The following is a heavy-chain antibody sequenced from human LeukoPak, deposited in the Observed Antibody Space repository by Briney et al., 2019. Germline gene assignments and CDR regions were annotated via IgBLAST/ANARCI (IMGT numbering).Heavy chain of an antibody. CDR2: ISSSSSYI. Sequence: GGSLRLSCAASGFPFSSYSMNWVRQAPGKGLEWVSSISSSSSYIYYADSVKGRFTISRDNAKNSLYLQMNSLRAEDTAVYYCASCQDCSSTSWGPHGMDVWGQGTTVTVSS. CDR3: ASCQDCSSTSWGPHGMDV. CDR1: GFPFSSYS. J-gene: IGHJ6*02. V-gene: IGHV3-21*01. D-gene: IGHD2-2*01.